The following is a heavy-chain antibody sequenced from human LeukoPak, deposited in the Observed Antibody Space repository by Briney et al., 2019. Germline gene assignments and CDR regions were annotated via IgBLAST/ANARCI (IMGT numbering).Heavy chain of an antibody. CDR3: VRLWDRATDNNRAFDY. CDR2: MNPKSGIT. Sequence: ASVKVSCKASGYTFTEYDINWVRQATGQGLEWMGWMNPKSGITEYAQMFQGRVTLTRDTSITTAYMEVSSLRSEDTAVYYCVRLWDRATDNNRAFDYWGQGTLVTVSS. J-gene: IGHJ4*02. CDR1: GYTFTEYD. V-gene: IGHV1-8*03. D-gene: IGHD1-1*01.